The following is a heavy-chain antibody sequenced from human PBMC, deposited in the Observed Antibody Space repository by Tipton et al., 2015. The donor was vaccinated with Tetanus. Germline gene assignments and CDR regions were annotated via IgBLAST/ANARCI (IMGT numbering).Heavy chain of an antibody. D-gene: IGHD6-13*01. CDR2: IYPGDSDT. J-gene: IGHJ3*02. Sequence: QLVQSGAEVKKPGESLKISCKGSGYSFTSYWIGWVRQMPGKGLAWMGIIYPGDSDTRYSPSFQGQVPISADKSISTAYLQWSSLKASDTAMYYCARRLGYSSSSDAFDIWGQGTMVTVSS. CDR1: GYSFTSYW. V-gene: IGHV5-51*01. CDR3: ARRLGYSSSSDAFDI.